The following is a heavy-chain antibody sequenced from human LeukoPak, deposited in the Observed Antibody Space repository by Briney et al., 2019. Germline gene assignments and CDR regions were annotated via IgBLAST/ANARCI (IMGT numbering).Heavy chain of an antibody. V-gene: IGHV4-59*01. J-gene: IGHJ2*01. CDR2: IYYSGST. D-gene: IGHD3-22*01. CDR1: GGSISSYY. Sequence: SETLSLTCTVSGGSISSYYWSWIRQPPGKGLEWIGYIYYSGSTNYNPSLKSRVTISVDTSKNQFSLKLRSVTAADTAVYYCARGYDGSGYYYRNWYFDLWGRGTLVTVSS. CDR3: ARGYDGSGYYYRNWYFDL.